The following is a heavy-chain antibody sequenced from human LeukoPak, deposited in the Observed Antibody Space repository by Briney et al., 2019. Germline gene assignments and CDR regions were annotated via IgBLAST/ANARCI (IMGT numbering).Heavy chain of an antibody. D-gene: IGHD2-2*01. CDR1: GYTFTSYG. CDR3: ARKGAHCSSTSCYHYYYMDV. CDR2: ISAYNGNT. Sequence: ASVKVSCKASGYTFTSYGISWVRQAPGQGLEWMGWISAYNGNTNYAQKLQGRVTMTTDTSTSTAYMELRSLRSDDTAVYYCARKGAHCSSTSCYHYYYMDVWGKGTTVTVSS. J-gene: IGHJ6*03. V-gene: IGHV1-18*01.